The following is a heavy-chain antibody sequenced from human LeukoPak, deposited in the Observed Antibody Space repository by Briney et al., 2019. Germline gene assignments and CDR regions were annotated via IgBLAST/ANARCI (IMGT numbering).Heavy chain of an antibody. D-gene: IGHD3-22*01. V-gene: IGHV3-23*01. CDR2: ISGSGVVT. CDR3: TKGSGWLLIDY. Sequence: GGSLRLSCAPSGFIFSNYAMGWVRQAPGKGLEWVSAISGSGVVTRYADSVKGRFSVSRDNSRNTLYLEMDNLRGEGTATYYCTKGSGWLLIDYRGQGTPVTVSS. J-gene: IGHJ4*02. CDR1: GFIFSNYA.